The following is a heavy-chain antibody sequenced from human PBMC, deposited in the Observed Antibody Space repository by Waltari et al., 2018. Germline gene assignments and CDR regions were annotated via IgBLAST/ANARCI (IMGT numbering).Heavy chain of an antibody. V-gene: IGHV4-38-2*01. CDR1: GYSFSSGYY. J-gene: IGHJ5*02. D-gene: IGHD6-6*01. Sequence: QVQLQESGPGLVKPSETLSLTCAVSGYSFSSGYYWGWIRQPPGKGLEWIGSIYHSGCTYYNPSLKSRVTISVDTSKNQFSLKLSSVTAADTAVYYCARHPPIGSSSSQFDPWGQGTLVTVSS. CDR3: ARHPPIGSSSSQFDP. CDR2: IYHSGCT.